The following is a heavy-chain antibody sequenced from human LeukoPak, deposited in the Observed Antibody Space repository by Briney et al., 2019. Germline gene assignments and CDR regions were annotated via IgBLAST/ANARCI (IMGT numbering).Heavy chain of an antibody. D-gene: IGHD2-15*01. J-gene: IGHJ1*01. CDR2: FHSGGHT. CDR1: GFTVSGDN. V-gene: IGHV3-53*01. CDR3: ASPGYCSGSSCYSGYFQH. Sequence: SGGSLRLSCAASGFTVSGDNMSWVRQSQAEGLEWVATFHSGGHTYYADSVKGRFTISRDSSKNTLYLQMNSLRAEDTAVYYCASPGYCSGSSCYSGYFQHWGQGTLVTVSS.